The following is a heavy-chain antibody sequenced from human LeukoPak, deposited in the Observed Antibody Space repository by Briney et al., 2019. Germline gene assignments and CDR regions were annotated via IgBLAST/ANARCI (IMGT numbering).Heavy chain of an antibody. CDR2: VFDSGRT. J-gene: IGHJ4*02. CDR1: GGSMTTHH. Sequence: SETLSLTCTVSGGSMTTHHWNWIRQTPGEGLEWIGYVFDSGRTKENPSLKSRVTLSADTSKNQLSLRLSSVTAADTAVYYCTTIKRGNIFGYFDFWGQGILVTVSS. CDR3: TTIKRGNIFGYFDF. V-gene: IGHV4-59*11. D-gene: IGHD5-18*01.